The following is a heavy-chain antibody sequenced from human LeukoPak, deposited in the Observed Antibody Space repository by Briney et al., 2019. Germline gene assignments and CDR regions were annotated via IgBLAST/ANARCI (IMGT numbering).Heavy chain of an antibody. J-gene: IGHJ3*02. V-gene: IGHV4-59*08. D-gene: IGHD1-26*01. CDR3: ARHGRGPLPTPDAFDI. CDR1: GGSISSYY. Sequence: SETLSLTCTVSGGSISSYYWSWIRRPPGKGLEWIGYIYYSGSTNYNPSLKSRVTISVDTSKNQFSLKLSSVTAADTAVYYCARHGRGPLPTPDAFDIWGQGTMVTVSS. CDR2: IYYSGST.